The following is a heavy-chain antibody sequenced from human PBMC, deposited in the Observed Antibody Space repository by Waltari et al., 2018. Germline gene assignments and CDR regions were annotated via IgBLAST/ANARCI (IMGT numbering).Heavy chain of an antibody. CDR2: IYTSGST. V-gene: IGHV4-61*02. CDR1: GRSIRSCSYY. Sequence: QVQLQESGPGLVKPSPTMSLTCTVPGRSIRSCSYYWNWIRPPAGKGLEWIGRIYTSGSTIYSPSLESRVTISVDTSKNHFSLELRSVSAADTAVYYCARGREWFGVRLNMDVWGQGTTVTVSS. CDR3: ARGREWFGVRLNMDV. D-gene: IGHD3-10*01. J-gene: IGHJ6*02.